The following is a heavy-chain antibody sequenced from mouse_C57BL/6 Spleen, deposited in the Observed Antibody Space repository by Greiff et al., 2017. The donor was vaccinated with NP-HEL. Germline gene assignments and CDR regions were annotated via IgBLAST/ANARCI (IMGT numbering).Heavy chain of an antibody. V-gene: IGHV1-80*01. D-gene: IGHD1-1*01. CDR2: IYPGDGDT. CDR1: GYAFSSYW. J-gene: IGHJ2*01. CDR3: ARGSWDYGSSSDY. Sequence: QVQLKQSGAELVKPGASVKISCKASGYAFSSYWMNWVKQRPGKGLEWIGQIYPGDGDTNYNGKFKGKATLTADKSSSTAYMQLSSLTSEDSAVYFCARGSWDYGSSSDYWGQGTTLTVSS.